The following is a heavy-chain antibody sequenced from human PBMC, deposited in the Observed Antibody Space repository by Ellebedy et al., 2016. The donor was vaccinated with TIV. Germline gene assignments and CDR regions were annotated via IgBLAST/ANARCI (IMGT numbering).Heavy chain of an antibody. CDR3: VRGAYSYGLYV. Sequence: SETLSLXCSVTGVSISSYSWSWIRQPAGKGLEWIGRIYTSGSSNYNPSLKSRLIMSTDTSKNQFSLRLSSVTAADTGVYYCVRGAYSYGLYVWGQGTTVTVSS. V-gene: IGHV4-4*07. CDR1: GVSISSYS. CDR2: IYTSGSS. D-gene: IGHD2-21*01. J-gene: IGHJ6*02.